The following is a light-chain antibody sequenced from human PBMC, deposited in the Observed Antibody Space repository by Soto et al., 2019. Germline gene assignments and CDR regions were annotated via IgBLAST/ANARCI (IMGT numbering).Light chain of an antibody. CDR1: QSVSSY. J-gene: IGKJ5*01. Sequence: EIVLTQSPATLSLSPGERATLSWRASQSVSSYLAWYQQKPGQAPRLLIYDASNRATGIPARFSGSGSGTDFTLTISRLEPEDFAVYYCQQYGSSPRTFGQGTRLEIK. CDR3: QQYGSSPRT. V-gene: IGKV3-20*01. CDR2: DAS.